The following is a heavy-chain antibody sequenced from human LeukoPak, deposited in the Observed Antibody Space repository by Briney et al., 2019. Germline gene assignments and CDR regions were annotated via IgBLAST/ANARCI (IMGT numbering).Heavy chain of an antibody. Sequence: PGGSLRLSCAASGFTFSSNYMSWVRQAPGKGLEWVSIIYSGGSTYYADSVKGRFTISRDNSKNTWYLQMNSLRAEDTAVYFCVRVGYSYGYGDWNHFDYWGQGTLVTVSS. J-gene: IGHJ4*02. D-gene: IGHD5-18*01. CDR3: VRVGYSYGYGDWNHFDY. V-gene: IGHV3-66*02. CDR1: GFTFSSNY. CDR2: IYSGGST.